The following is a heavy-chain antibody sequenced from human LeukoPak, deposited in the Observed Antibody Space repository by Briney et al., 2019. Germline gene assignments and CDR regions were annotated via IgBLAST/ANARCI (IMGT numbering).Heavy chain of an antibody. CDR1: GFTFSSYA. J-gene: IGHJ4*02. CDR2: ISGSGGST. CDR3: AKGSAVVVAATSYYFDY. D-gene: IGHD2-15*01. V-gene: IGHV3-23*01. Sequence: SGGSLRLSCAASGFTFSSYAMSWVRQAPGKGLEWVSAISGSGGSTYYADSVKGRFIISRDNSKNTLYLQMNSLRAEDTAVYYCAKGSAVVVAATSYYFDYWGQGTLVTVSS.